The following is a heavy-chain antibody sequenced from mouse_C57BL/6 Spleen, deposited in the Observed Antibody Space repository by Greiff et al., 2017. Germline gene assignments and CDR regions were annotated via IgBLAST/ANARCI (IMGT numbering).Heavy chain of an antibody. J-gene: IGHJ3*01. CDR2: IWRGGST. CDR1: GFSLTSYG. Sequence: VQRVESGPGLVQPSQSLSITCTVSGFSLTSYGVHWVRQSPGKGLEWLGVIWRGGSTDYNAAFMSRLSITKDNSKSQVFFKMNSLQADDTAIYYCAKGGNYDGYFAYWGQGTLVTVSA. V-gene: IGHV2-5*01. D-gene: IGHD2-3*01. CDR3: AKGGNYDGYFAY.